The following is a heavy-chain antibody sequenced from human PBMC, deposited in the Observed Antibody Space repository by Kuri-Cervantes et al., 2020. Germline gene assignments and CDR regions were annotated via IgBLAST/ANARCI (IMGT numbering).Heavy chain of an antibody. J-gene: IGHJ5*02. V-gene: IGHV4-59*01. CDR3: ARSALPIASPLNWFDP. D-gene: IGHD6-13*01. CDR1: GGSISSYY. CDR2: IYDSGST. Sequence: SETLSLTCTVSGGSISSYYWSWIRQPPGKGLEWIGYIYDSGSTNYNPSLKSRVTISVDTSNNQFSLKLRSVTAADTAVYYCARSALPIASPLNWFDPWGQGTLVTVSS.